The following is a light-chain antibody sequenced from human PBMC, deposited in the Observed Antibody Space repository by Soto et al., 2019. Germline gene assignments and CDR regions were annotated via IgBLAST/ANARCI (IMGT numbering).Light chain of an antibody. Sequence: DIQMAQSPSSLSAFVGDRVTVTCQASQDITKQLNWYQQQPGKAPKLLIYDATSLERGVPARFSGSGSGTAFILTINSLQPEDAATYYCQHFAHLPYSFGQGTKLEI. V-gene: IGKV1-33*01. CDR3: QHFAHLPYS. J-gene: IGKJ2*03. CDR2: DAT. CDR1: QDITKQ.